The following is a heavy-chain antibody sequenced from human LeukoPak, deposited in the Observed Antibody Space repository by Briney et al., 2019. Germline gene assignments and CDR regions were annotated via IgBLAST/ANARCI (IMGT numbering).Heavy chain of an antibody. CDR1: GFTFSGFA. J-gene: IGHJ4*02. Sequence: QPEGSLRLSCAASGFTFSGFAMSWVRRTPGKGLEWVSGISGSGDNTLYADSVKGRFTISRDNSKNTLYLQMNSLRAEDTAVYYCAKDPLSGSYTGGFDYWGQGTLVTVSS. CDR3: AKDPLSGSYTGGFDY. V-gene: IGHV3-23*01. CDR2: ISGSGDNT. D-gene: IGHD1-26*01.